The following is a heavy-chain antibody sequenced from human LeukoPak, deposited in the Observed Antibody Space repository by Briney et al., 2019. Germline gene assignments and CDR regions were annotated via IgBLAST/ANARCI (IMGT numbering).Heavy chain of an antibody. D-gene: IGHD5-18*01. CDR1: GGSISSYY. Sequence: PSETLSPTCTVSGGSISSYYWSWIRQPPGKGLEWIGYIYYSGSTNYNPSLKSRVTISVDTSKNQFSLKLSSVTAADTAVYYCARTIQLWFGYYFDYWGQGTLVTVSS. J-gene: IGHJ4*02. V-gene: IGHV4-59*01. CDR3: ARTIQLWFGYYFDY. CDR2: IYYSGST.